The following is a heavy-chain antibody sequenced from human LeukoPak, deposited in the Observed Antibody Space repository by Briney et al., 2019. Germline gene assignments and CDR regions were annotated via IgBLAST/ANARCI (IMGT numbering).Heavy chain of an antibody. CDR3: VALLRDFLTGPDY. CDR1: GGSISSSSYY. J-gene: IGHJ4*02. CDR2: IYYSGST. V-gene: IGHV4-39*01. Sequence: SETLSLTCTVSGGSISSSSYYWDWIRQPPGKGLEWIGSIYYSGSTYYNPSLKSRVTISVDTSKNQFSLKLSSVTAADTAVYYCVALLRDFLTGPDYWGQGTLVTVSS. D-gene: IGHD3-9*01.